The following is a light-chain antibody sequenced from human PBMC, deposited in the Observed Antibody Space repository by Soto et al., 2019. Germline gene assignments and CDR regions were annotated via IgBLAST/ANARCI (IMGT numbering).Light chain of an antibody. Sequence: EIVMTHSPATLSVSPCERATLSFSASQSVSSNLAWYQQKLGLAPRLLIYGASTKATGIPARLRGSGSGTEFTLTISSLQSEDFAVYNCQQYNNWPRTFGQGTKVDNK. CDR1: QSVSSN. CDR3: QQYNNWPRT. J-gene: IGKJ1*01. V-gene: IGKV3-15*01. CDR2: GAS.